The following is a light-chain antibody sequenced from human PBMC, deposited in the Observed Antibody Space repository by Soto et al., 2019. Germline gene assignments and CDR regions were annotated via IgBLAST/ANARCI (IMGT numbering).Light chain of an antibody. CDR1: TSNLGPLSG. CDR2: TNT. Sequence: QSVLTKPPSVSGAPGQRITISCTGSTSNLGPLSGIHWYQQLPGRAPKLLIYTNTHRPSGVPDRFSGSKSGTSAYLAITGLQPEDEGDYYCQYYDATLSGLFVVGSGTKLTVL. V-gene: IGLV1-40*01. J-gene: IGLJ1*01. CDR3: QYYDATLSGLFV.